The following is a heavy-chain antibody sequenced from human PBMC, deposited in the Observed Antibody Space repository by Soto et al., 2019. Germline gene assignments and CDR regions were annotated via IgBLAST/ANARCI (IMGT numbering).Heavy chain of an antibody. CDR1: GGSISSSSYY. V-gene: IGHV4-39*01. CDR3: ALRGYCSGGSCYSTFYFDY. J-gene: IGHJ4*02. Sequence: SATLSLTCTVSGGSISSSSYYWGWIRQPPGKGLEWIGSIYYSGSTYYNPSLKSRVTISVDTSKNQFSLKLSSVTAADTAVYYCALRGYCSGGSCYSTFYFDYWGQGTLVTVSS. D-gene: IGHD2-15*01. CDR2: IYYSGST.